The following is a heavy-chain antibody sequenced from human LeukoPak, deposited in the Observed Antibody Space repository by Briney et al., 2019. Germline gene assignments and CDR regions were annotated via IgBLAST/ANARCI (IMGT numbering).Heavy chain of an antibody. J-gene: IGHJ4*02. D-gene: IGHD2-2*02. CDR1: GYTFTSYD. CDR3: ARETWDIVVVPAAIVRPHDFDY. V-gene: IGHV1-46*01. Sequence: ASVKVSCKASGYTFTSYDINWVRQATGQGLEWMGIINPSGGSTSYAQKFQGRVTMTRDTSTSTVYMELSSLRSEDTAVYYCARETWDIVVVPAAIVRPHDFDYWGQGTLVTVSS. CDR2: INPSGGST.